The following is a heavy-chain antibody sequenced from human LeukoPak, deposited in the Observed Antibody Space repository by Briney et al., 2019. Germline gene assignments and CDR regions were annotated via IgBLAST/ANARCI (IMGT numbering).Heavy chain of an antibody. CDR1: GFTFTNYG. D-gene: IGHD6-13*01. CDR2: ILYDGSKK. CDR3: ANFEGSSQAFHI. J-gene: IGHJ3*02. V-gene: IGHV3-30*18. Sequence: GKSLRLSCVASGFTFTNYGMHWVRQAPGKGLEWVAAILYDGSKKYYADSVKGRFSIYRDNSNYTLYLQMSSLRAEDTAVYYCANFEGSSQAFHIWGQGTLVTVSS.